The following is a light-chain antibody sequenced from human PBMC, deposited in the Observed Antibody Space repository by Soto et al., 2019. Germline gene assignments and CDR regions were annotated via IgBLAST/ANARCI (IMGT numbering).Light chain of an antibody. CDR3: TSYTRDTALV. J-gene: IGLJ1*01. CDR2: EVS. V-gene: IGLV2-14*01. CDR1: SSDVGTYNY. Sequence: QSALTQPASVSGSPGQSITISCTGTSSDVGTYNYVSWYQHHPGKAPKLIIYEVSNRPSGVSNRFSGSKSGSTASLTISGLQAEDEAAYHCTSYTRDTALVFGTGTRSPS.